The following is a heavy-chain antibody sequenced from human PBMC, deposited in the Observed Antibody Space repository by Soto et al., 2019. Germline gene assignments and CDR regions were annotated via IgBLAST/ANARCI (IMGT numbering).Heavy chain of an antibody. J-gene: IGHJ4*02. CDR1: GFTFSSYG. V-gene: IGHV3-30*18. CDR3: AKLAAYSSGWSPGY. D-gene: IGHD6-19*01. CDR2: ISYDGSNK. Sequence: QVQLVESGGGVVQPGRSLRLSCAASGFTFSSYGMHWVRQAPGKGLEWVAVISYDGSNKYYADSVKGRFTISRDNSKNTLYLQMNCLRAEDTAVYYCAKLAAYSSGWSPGYWGQGTLVTVSS.